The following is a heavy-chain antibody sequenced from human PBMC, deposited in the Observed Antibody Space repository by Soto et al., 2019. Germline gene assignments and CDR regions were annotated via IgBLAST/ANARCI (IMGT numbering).Heavy chain of an antibody. D-gene: IGHD4-17*01. CDR2: MNPDSGKT. V-gene: IGHV1-8*01. J-gene: IGHJ5*02. CDR3: ARGIKSGAYSRWFDP. CDR1: GYTFSSYE. Sequence: QVQLLQSGAEVKKPGASVKVSCKASGYTFSSYEINWVRQATGQGLEYLGWMNPDSGKTAYVQKFQGRVTLTWDTSITTAYMELSSLRSDDTAVYFCARGIKSGAYSRWFDPWGQGTLVTVSS.